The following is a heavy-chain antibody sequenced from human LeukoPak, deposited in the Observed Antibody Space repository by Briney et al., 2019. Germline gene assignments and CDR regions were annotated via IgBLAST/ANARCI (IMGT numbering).Heavy chain of an antibody. V-gene: IGHV4-59*01. D-gene: IGHD6-13*01. CDR1: GGSICSYY. J-gene: IGHJ4*02. CDR3: ARSRGYFDY. CDR2: IYYSGST. Sequence: SETLSLTXTVSGGSICSYYWSWIRQPPGKGLEWIGYIYYSGSTNYNPSLKSRVTISVDTSKNQFSLKLSSVTAADTALYYCARSRGYFDYWGQGTLVTVSS.